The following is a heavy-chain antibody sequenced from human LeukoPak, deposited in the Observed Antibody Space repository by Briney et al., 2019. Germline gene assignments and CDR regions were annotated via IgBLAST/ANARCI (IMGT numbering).Heavy chain of an antibody. J-gene: IGHJ4*02. CDR1: GFTLSPYW. CDR2: INSDGSST. V-gene: IGHV3-74*01. CDR3: TRARCSRTSCNTESDY. Sequence: GGSLRLSCAASGFTLSPYWMHGVRQAPGKGLVWVSRINSDGSSTTYADSVKGRFTISRDNTKNTLYLQMNILRAEDTAVYYCTRARCSRTSCNTESDYWGQGTLVTVSS. D-gene: IGHD2-2*01.